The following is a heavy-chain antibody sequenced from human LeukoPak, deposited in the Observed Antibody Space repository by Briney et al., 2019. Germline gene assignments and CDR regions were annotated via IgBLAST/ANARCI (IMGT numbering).Heavy chain of an antibody. CDR2: INPSGGST. D-gene: IGHD3-22*01. V-gene: IGHV1-46*01. Sequence: ASVKVSCKASGATFTTYGFSWVRQAPGQGLEWMGIINPSGGSTNYAQKFQGRVTMTRDTSISTAYMELSRLRSDDTAVYYCASLGRRYYDSSGYYYDNWFDPWGQGTLVTVSS. CDR1: GATFTTYG. J-gene: IGHJ5*02. CDR3: ASLGRRYYDSSGYYYDNWFDP.